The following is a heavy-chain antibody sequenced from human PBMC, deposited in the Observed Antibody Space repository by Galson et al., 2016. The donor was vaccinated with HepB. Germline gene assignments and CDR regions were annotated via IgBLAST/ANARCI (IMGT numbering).Heavy chain of an antibody. Sequence: LRLSCAVSGFTVSNNYMSWVRQAPGKGLEWVSLIYSGGSTYYADSVKGRFTISRDNSKNTLYLQMNSLRAENTAVYYCARLYFGSGGAVDYWGQGTLVTVSS. J-gene: IGHJ4*02. CDR1: GFTVSNNY. CDR3: ARLYFGSGGAVDY. V-gene: IGHV3-53*01. CDR2: IYSGGST. D-gene: IGHD3-10*01.